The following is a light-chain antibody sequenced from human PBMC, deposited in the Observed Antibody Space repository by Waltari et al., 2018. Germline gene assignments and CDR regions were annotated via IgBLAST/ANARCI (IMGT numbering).Light chain of an antibody. CDR2: GAS. CDR3: QHYLRLPAT. CDR1: QSVSRA. Sequence: EIVLTQSPGTLSLSPGERATFSCRASQSVSRALAWYQQKPGQAPRLLIYGASNRATGIPDRFSGSGSGTDFSLTISSLEPEDFAVYYCQHYLRLPATFGQGTKVEIK. J-gene: IGKJ1*01. V-gene: IGKV3-20*01.